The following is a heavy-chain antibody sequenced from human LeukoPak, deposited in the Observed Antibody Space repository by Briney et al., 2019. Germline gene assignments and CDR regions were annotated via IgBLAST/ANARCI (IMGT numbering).Heavy chain of an antibody. CDR2: INHSGST. J-gene: IGHJ4*02. CDR3: ARQDSIIFDY. Sequence: SETLPLTCAVYGGSFSGYYWSWIRQPPGKGLEWIGEINHSGSTNYNPSLKSRVTISVDTSKNQFSLKLSSVTAADTAVYYCARQDSIIFDYWGQGTLVTVSS. V-gene: IGHV4-34*01. CDR1: GGSFSGYY. D-gene: IGHD3-10*01.